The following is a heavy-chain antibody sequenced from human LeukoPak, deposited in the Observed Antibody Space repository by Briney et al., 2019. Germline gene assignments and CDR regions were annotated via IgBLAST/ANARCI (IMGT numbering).Heavy chain of an antibody. V-gene: IGHV3-53*01. J-gene: IGHJ4*02. CDR2: IFSDGST. CDR3: ARDHCSGGSCYSAY. Sequence: GGSLRLASAASALTVSSNYMTCVRQAPGEGLEWVSAIFSDGSTNYEGSVKGRFTSSRDNSKNTLYLQMNSLRAEDTAVYYCARDHCSGGSCYSAYWGQGTLVTVSS. D-gene: IGHD2-15*01. CDR1: ALTVSSNY.